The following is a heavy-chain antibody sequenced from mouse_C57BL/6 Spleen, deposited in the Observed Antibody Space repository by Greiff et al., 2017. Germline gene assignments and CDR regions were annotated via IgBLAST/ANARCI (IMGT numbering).Heavy chain of an antibody. CDR3: ASLYYDYDGYFDV. D-gene: IGHD2-4*01. Sequence: QVQLQQPGAELVKPGASVKLSCKASGYTFTSYWMQWVKQRPGQGLEWIGEIDPSDSYTNYNQKFKGKATLTVDTSSSTAYMQLSSLTSEDSAVYYCASLYYDYDGYFDVWGTGTTVTVSS. CDR2: IDPSDSYT. V-gene: IGHV1-50*01. CDR1: GYTFTSYW. J-gene: IGHJ1*03.